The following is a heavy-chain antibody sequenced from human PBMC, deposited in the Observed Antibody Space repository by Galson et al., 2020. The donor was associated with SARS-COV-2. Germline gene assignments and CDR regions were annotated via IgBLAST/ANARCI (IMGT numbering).Heavy chain of an antibody. D-gene: IGHD3-22*01. V-gene: IGHV3-30*04. CDR3: ARDYYDSSGYSQGIDY. CDR2: ISYDGSNK. Sequence: SGFTFSSYAMHWVRQAPGKGLEWVAVISYDGSNKYYADSVKGRFTISRDNSKNTLYLQMNSLRAEDTAVYYCARDYYDSSGYSQGIDYWGQGTLVTVSS. J-gene: IGHJ4*02. CDR1: GFTFSSYA.